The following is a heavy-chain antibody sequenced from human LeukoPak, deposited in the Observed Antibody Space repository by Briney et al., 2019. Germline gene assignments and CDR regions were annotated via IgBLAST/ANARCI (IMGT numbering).Heavy chain of an antibody. CDR2: IYHSGST. V-gene: IGHV4-30-4*01. J-gene: IGHJ4*02. CDR3: ARDLLNEGNHLDY. D-gene: IGHD4-23*01. CDR1: GGSISSGDYY. Sequence: SETLSLTCTVSGGSISSGDYYWSWIRQPPGTGLEWIGYIYHSGSTYYNPSLKSRVTISVDTSKNQFSLKLSSVTAADTAVYYCARDLLNEGNHLDYWGQGTLVTVSS.